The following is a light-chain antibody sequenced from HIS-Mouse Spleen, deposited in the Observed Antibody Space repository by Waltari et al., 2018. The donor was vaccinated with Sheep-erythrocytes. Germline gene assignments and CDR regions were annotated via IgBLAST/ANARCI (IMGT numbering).Light chain of an antibody. V-gene: IGLV2-14*01. Sequence: QSALTQPASVSGSPGQSITIPCTGTSSDVCGYHYVSWYQQHPGKAPKLMIYEVSNRPSGVSNRFSGSKSGNTASLTISGLQAEDEADYYCSSYTSSSTWVFGGGTKLTVL. CDR3: SSYTSSSTWV. CDR2: EVS. CDR1: SSDVCGYHY. J-gene: IGLJ3*02.